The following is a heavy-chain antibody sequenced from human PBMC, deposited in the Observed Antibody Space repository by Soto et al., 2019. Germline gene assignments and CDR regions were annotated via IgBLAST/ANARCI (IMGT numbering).Heavy chain of an antibody. D-gene: IGHD3-10*01. V-gene: IGHV4-39*01. CDR3: ARHDYDSGSYVRY. Sequence: QLQLQESGPGLVKPSETLSLTCTVSGGSISSTSYYWGWIRQPPGKGLEWIGNIYHSGTTSYNPSLTSRVTISVDTSKNQFSLKLTSVTAADTAVYYCARHDYDSGSYVRYWGQGTLVTVSS. CDR2: IYHSGTT. CDR1: GGSISSTSYY. J-gene: IGHJ4*02.